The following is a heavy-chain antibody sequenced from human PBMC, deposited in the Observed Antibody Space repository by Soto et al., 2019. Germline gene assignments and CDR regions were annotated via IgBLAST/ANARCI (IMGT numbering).Heavy chain of an antibody. D-gene: IGHD2-8*01. J-gene: IGHJ4*02. V-gene: IGHV3-23*01. CDR3: AKGACTNGVCYIPQNFHY. CDR1: GFTFSSYA. CDR2: ISGSGGST. Sequence: PGGSLRLSCAASGFTFSSYAMSWVRQAPGKGLEWVSAISGSGGSTYYADSVKGRFTISRDNSKNTLYLQMNSLRAEDTAVYYCAKGACTNGVCYIPQNFHYWGQGPLVTVSS.